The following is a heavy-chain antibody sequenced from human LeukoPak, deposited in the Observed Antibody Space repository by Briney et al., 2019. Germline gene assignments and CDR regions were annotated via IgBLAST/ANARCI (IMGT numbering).Heavy chain of an antibody. CDR3: ARDLELRGPIDY. CDR2: INPNSGGT. Sequence: ASVKVSCKASGYTFTGYYMHWVRQAPGQGLEWMGRINPNSGGTNYAQKFQGRVTMTRDTSISTAYMELSRLRSDGTAVYYCARDLELRGPIDYWGQGTLVTVSS. J-gene: IGHJ4*02. D-gene: IGHD4-17*01. CDR1: GYTFTGYY. V-gene: IGHV1-2*06.